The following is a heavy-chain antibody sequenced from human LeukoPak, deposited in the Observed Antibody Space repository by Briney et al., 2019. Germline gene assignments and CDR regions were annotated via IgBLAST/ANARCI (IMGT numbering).Heavy chain of an antibody. CDR2: ISAYNGNT. D-gene: IGHD3-22*01. V-gene: IGHV1-18*01. J-gene: IGHJ4*02. Sequence: ASVKVSCKASGYTFTSYGISWVRQAPGQGLEWMGWISAYNGNTNYAQKLQGRVTMTTDTSTSTAYMELSSLRSEDTAVYYCARGTNYYDSSGYPDYWGQGTLVTVSS. CDR3: ARGTNYYDSSGYPDY. CDR1: GYTFTSYG.